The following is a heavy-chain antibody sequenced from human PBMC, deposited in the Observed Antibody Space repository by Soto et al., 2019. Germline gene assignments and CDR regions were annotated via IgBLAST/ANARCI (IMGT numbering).Heavy chain of an antibody. Sequence: ASVKVSCKASGYTFTSYDINWVRQATGQGLEWMGWMNPNSGNTGYAQKFQGRVTMTRNTSISTADKELSSLRSEDKAVFYCGRSLSERGYPDYWGQGTLVTVSS. CDR1: GYTFTSYD. D-gene: IGHD5-12*01. V-gene: IGHV1-8*01. J-gene: IGHJ4*02. CDR3: GRSLSERGYPDY. CDR2: MNPNSGNT.